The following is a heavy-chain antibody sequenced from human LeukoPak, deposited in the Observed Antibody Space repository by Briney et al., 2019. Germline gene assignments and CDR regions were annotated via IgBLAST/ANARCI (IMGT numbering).Heavy chain of an antibody. Sequence: PSQTLSLTCSVSGVSITSSTYFWSWIRQPAGKALEWIGRMDFSGSTNYNPSLRSRVTLSLDTSKNQFSLKLSSVTAAGTAVYYCARYSGTGYGMYYFDYWGQGTLVTVSS. CDR2: MDFSGST. CDR1: GVSITSSTYF. J-gene: IGHJ4*02. V-gene: IGHV4-61*02. D-gene: IGHD1-1*01. CDR3: ARYSGTGYGMYYFDY.